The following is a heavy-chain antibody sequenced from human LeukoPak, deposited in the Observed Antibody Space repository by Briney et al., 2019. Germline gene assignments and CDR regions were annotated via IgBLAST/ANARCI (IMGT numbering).Heavy chain of an antibody. D-gene: IGHD2-15*01. CDR3: ARFGYVAAVDV. CDR2: ISPAGTET. CDR1: GSSFSAYW. V-gene: IGHV3-7*01. J-gene: IGHJ4*02. Sequence: GGSLRLSCAASGSSFSAYWMTWVRQAPGTGLEWVANISPAGTETYYVDPVKGRFTVSRDNAKNLLYLQMNSLRAEDTAVYHCARFGYVAAVDVWGQGTLVTVSS.